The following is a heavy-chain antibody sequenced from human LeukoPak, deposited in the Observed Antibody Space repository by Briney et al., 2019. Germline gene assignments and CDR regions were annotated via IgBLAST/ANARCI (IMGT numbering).Heavy chain of an antibody. D-gene: IGHD5-24*01. Sequence: SETLSLTCTVSGGSISSYYWSWIRQPPGKGLEWIGYIYYSGSTNYNPSLKSRVTISVDTSKNQLSLKLSSVTAADTAVYYCARARWLQKYYFDYWGQGTLVTVSS. CDR2: IYYSGST. CDR1: GGSISSYY. CDR3: ARARWLQKYYFDY. J-gene: IGHJ4*02. V-gene: IGHV4-59*01.